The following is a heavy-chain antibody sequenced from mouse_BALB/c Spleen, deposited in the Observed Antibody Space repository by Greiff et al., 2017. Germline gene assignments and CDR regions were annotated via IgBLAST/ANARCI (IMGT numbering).Heavy chain of an antibody. J-gene: IGHJ4*01. CDR1: GYSITSSYY. V-gene: IGHV3-6*02. D-gene: IGHD1-1*01. Sequence: EVQLQESGPGLVKPSQSLSLTCSVTGYSITSSYYWNWIRQFPGNILEWMGYISYDGSNNYNPSLKNRISITRDTSKNQFFLKLNSVTSEDTATYYCARGGYCSSYYAMDYWGQGTSDTVSA. CDR3: ARGGYCSSYYAMDY. CDR2: ISYDGSN.